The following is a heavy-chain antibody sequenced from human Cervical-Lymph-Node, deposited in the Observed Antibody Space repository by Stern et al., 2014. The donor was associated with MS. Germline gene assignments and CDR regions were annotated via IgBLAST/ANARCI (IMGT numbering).Heavy chain of an antibody. J-gene: IGHJ3*02. CDR2: ISWNSGGR. Sequence: VQLVESGGDLVHPGRSLRISCADSGFTFDDYAMHWVRQAPGKGLARVSGISWNSGGRGYVDSVKGRFTISRDNAKNSLYLQMNSLRPEDTALYYCAKDMSGSFRGIAFDSWGQGTMVTVSS. CDR3: AKDMSGSFRGIAFDS. D-gene: IGHD1-26*01. V-gene: IGHV3-9*01. CDR1: GFTFDDYA.